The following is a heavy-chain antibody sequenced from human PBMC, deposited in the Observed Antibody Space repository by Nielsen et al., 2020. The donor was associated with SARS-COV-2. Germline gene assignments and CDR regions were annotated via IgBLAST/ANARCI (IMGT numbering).Heavy chain of an antibody. CDR1: GYSFTNYW. J-gene: IGHJ5*02. V-gene: IGHV5-51*01. CDR3: ATGEGSAMVPNWFDR. CDR2: IYPGDSDT. Sequence: GESLKISCKGSGYSFTNYWIGWVRQMPGKGLEWMGIIYPGDSDTRYSPSFKGQVTISADKSVSATYLLWSSLRASDTAMYYCATGEGSAMVPNWFDRWGQGTLVTVSS. D-gene: IGHD5-18*01.